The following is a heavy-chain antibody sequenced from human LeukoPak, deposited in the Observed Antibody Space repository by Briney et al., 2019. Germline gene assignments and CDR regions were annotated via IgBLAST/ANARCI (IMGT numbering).Heavy chain of an antibody. D-gene: IGHD5-18*01. J-gene: IGHJ4*02. CDR3: ARQTGYNFGSDY. Sequence: PGGSLRLSCAASGFTLTSFWMHWVRHAPGKGLVWVSRINSDGSSTNYADSVKGRFTISRDNAKNTLYLQMNSLRAEDTAVYYCARQTGYNFGSDYWGQGSLVTVSS. V-gene: IGHV3-74*01. CDR1: GFTLTSFW. CDR2: INSDGSST.